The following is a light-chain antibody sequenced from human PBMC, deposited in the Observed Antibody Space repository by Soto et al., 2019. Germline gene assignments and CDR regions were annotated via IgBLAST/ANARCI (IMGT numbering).Light chain of an antibody. V-gene: IGLV2-14*03. CDR1: SSDVGAYDF. CDR2: EVS. Sequence: QSVLAQPASVSGSPGQSITISCTGTSSDVGAYDFVSWYQQHPDKAPKLMIYEVSNRPSGVSYRFSGSKSVNTATLTISGLQAEDEADYYCSSYTTSSTRVFGTGTNVTV. CDR3: SSYTTSSTRV. J-gene: IGLJ1*01.